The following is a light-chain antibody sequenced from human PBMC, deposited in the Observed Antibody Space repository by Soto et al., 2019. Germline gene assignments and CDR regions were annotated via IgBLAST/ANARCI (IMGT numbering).Light chain of an antibody. CDR2: EVS. J-gene: IGLJ1*01. CDR1: SSDVGGYNY. CDR3: SSYTSSRSYV. Sequence: QSVPTQPASVSGSPGQSITISCTGTSSDVGGYNYVSWYQQHPGKAPKLMIYEVSNRPSGVSNRFSGSKSGNTASLTISGLQAEDEADYYCSSYTSSRSYVFGTGTKLTVL. V-gene: IGLV2-14*01.